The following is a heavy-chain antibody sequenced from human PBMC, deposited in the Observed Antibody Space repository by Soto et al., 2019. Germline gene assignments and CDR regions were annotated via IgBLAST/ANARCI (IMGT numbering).Heavy chain of an antibody. D-gene: IGHD6-19*01. CDR1: GYTFTSFD. V-gene: IGHV1-8*01. Sequence: QVQLVQSGAEVKKPGASVKVSCKASGYTFTSFDINWVRQATGQGLEWMGWMNPNSGNTGYAQKFQGRVTMTRNTSKSTAYMKLSSLRSEDTAVYYCARAYTWGVAVAGMWGQGTLVTVSS. J-gene: IGHJ4*02. CDR3: ARAYTWGVAVAGM. CDR2: MNPNSGNT.